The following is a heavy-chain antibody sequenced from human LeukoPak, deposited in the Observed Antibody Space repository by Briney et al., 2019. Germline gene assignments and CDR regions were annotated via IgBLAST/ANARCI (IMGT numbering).Heavy chain of an antibody. Sequence: PGGSLRLSYAASEFDFSTHAMTWVRQAPGKGLEWVSAISISGTKTYYADSVKGRFTISRDNSKNTLYFQMNNLRAEDTALYYCVKDFLHGPHIEPVGSVGPFDYWGQGTLVTVSS. CDR2: ISISGTKT. CDR3: VKDFLHGPHIEPVGSVGPFDY. CDR1: EFDFSTHA. D-gene: IGHD2-2*01. J-gene: IGHJ4*02. V-gene: IGHV3-23*01.